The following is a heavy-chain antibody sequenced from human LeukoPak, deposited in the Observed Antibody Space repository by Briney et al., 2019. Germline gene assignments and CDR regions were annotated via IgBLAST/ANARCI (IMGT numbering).Heavy chain of an antibody. D-gene: IGHD4-17*01. CDR2: IRYDGSNK. J-gene: IGHJ4*02. V-gene: IGHV3-30*02. Sequence: GGSLRLSCAASGFTFSSYGMHWVREAPGKGLEWVAFIRYDGSNKYYADSVKGRFTISRDNSKNTLYLQMNSLRAEDTAVYYCAKNPGYGDSKRGLDYWGQGTLVTVSS. CDR3: AKNPGYGDSKRGLDY. CDR1: GFTFSSYG.